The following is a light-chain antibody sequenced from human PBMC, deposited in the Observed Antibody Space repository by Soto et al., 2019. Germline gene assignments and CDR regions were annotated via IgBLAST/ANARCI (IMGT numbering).Light chain of an antibody. J-gene: IGKJ1*01. CDR3: QHYNDYSRT. CDR1: QSISTW. V-gene: IGKV1-5*03. Sequence: DIQMSQSPSTLSAYVGDRVTITCRASQSISTWLAWYQQKPGKAPKLLIYKASTLENEVPSRFSGSGSGTEFTLTISSLRPEDFATYYCQHYNDYSRTFGQGTKVEIK. CDR2: KAS.